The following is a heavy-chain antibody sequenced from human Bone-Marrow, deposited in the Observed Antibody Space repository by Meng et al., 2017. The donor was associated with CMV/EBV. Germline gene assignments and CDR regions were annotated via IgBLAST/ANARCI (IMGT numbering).Heavy chain of an antibody. Sequence: ASVKVSCKASGYTFTAHYFHWVRQAPGQGLEWMGWINPNSGGTNYAQKFQGRVTMTRDTSISTAYMELSRLRSDDTAVYYCARFHGAKEPRYCSSTSCPAFDYWGQGTLVTVSS. CDR3: ARFHGAKEPRYCSSTSCPAFDY. CDR2: INPNSGGT. J-gene: IGHJ4*01. D-gene: IGHD2-2*01. V-gene: IGHV1-2*02. CDR1: GYTFTAHY.